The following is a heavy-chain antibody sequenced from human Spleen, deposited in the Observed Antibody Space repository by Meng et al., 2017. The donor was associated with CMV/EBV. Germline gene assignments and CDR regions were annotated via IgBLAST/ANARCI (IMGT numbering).Heavy chain of an antibody. CDR2: ISGGGDST. CDR3: AKDKGTGSSSSYWYYYYGMDV. V-gene: IGHV3-23*01. D-gene: IGHD6-6*01. CDR1: GFTFSSYS. J-gene: IGHJ6*02. Sequence: GESLKISCAASGFTFSSYSMNWVRQAPGKGLEWVSAISGGGDSTFYSDSVKGRFTISRDNSENTLHLHMTSLRADDTAIYFCAKDKGTGSSSSYWYYYYGMDVWGQGTTVTVSS.